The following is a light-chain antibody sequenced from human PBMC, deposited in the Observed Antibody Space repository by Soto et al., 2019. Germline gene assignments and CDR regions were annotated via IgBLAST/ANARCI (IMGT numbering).Light chain of an antibody. J-gene: IGKJ3*01. CDR3: QQYGSSPFT. Sequence: PGERATLSCRASQRVSSSYLAWYQQKPGQAPRLLIYGASSRATGIPDRFSGSGSGTDFTLTISRLEPEDFAVYYCQQYGSSPFTFGPGTKVDIK. CDR1: QRVSSSY. CDR2: GAS. V-gene: IGKV3-20*01.